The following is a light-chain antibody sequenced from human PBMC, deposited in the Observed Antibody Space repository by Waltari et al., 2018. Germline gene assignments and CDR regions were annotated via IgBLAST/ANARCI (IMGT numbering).Light chain of an antibody. J-gene: IGKJ1*01. CDR3: QQTDSSPWT. V-gene: IGKV1-39*01. Sequence: DIQMTQSPSSLSASVGDRVTVTCRSSQTISTSLHWFQQKSGKAPKLLIYTASTLQSGVPSRFSGSGSGTEFTLTISSLQPEDFATYFCQQTDSSPWTFGQGTTVDIK. CDR2: TAS. CDR1: QTISTS.